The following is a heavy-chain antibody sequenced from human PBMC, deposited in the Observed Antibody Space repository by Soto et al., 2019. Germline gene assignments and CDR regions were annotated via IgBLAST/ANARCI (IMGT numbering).Heavy chain of an antibody. Sequence: QVQLQESGPGLVKPSQTLSLTCTVSGGSISSGGYYWSWIRQHPGKGLEWIGYIYYSGSTYYNPSLNSRFTISVDTSKNQSALKLSSVTAADTAVYYCARVIYCSGGSCYPRFDPWGQGTLVTVSS. CDR1: GGSISSGGYY. V-gene: IGHV4-31*03. J-gene: IGHJ5*02. CDR2: IYYSGST. D-gene: IGHD2-15*01. CDR3: ARVIYCSGGSCYPRFDP.